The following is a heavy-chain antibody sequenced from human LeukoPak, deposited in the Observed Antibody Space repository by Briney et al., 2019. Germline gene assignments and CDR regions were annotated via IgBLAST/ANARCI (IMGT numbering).Heavy chain of an antibody. Sequence: SETLSLTCNVSGGSISSASYYWSWIRQPAGKGLDWIGRIYTSGSTNYNPSLKSRVTISVDTSKNQFSLKLSSVTAADTAVYYCARDPAVAGVDYWGQGTLVTVSS. V-gene: IGHV4-61*02. CDR2: IYTSGST. CDR1: GGSISSASYY. J-gene: IGHJ4*02. D-gene: IGHD6-19*01. CDR3: ARDPAVAGVDY.